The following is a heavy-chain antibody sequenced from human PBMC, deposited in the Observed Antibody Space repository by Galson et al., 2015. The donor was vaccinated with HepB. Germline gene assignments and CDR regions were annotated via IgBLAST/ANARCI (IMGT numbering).Heavy chain of an antibody. CDR1: GFTFSDNV. Sequence: SLRLSCAASGFTFSDNVMHWVRQAPGKGLEWVAILSSDVSHKYYADSVRGRFTISRDNSKNTLYLQMNSLRPEDTAVYYCAKDLSNTWSFDYWGQGTLVTVSS. CDR3: AKDLSNTWSFDY. J-gene: IGHJ4*02. V-gene: IGHV3-30*18. CDR2: LSSDVSHK. D-gene: IGHD6-13*01.